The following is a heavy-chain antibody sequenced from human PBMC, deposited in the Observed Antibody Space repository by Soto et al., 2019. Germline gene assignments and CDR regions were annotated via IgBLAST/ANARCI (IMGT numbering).Heavy chain of an antibody. CDR3: AGHEYKNPKMKYYYFYGLDV. D-gene: IGHD1-1*01. Sequence: GESLKISCQASGYKFGAYWIGWVRQMPGKGLEWVGVIYPGDSDTRYGPAFQGQVTISTDKSISTVYLQWSSLKASDTAIYYCAGHEYKNPKMKYYYFYGLDVWGQGTAVTVSS. V-gene: IGHV5-51*01. J-gene: IGHJ6*02. CDR2: IYPGDSDT. CDR1: GYKFGAYW.